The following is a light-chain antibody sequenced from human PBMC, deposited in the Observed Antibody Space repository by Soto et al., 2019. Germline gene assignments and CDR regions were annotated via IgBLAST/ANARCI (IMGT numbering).Light chain of an antibody. CDR1: SSDIGGYNY. V-gene: IGLV2-14*03. CDR3: SSYGASSTL. Sequence: QAVLTQPASVYGSPGQSITISCTGSSSDIGGYNYVSWYQQHPGKAPQLMIYDVSYRPSGISDRFSGSKSGNTASLTISGLQPKDEADYYCSSYGASSTLFGGGTKVTVL. J-gene: IGLJ3*02. CDR2: DVS.